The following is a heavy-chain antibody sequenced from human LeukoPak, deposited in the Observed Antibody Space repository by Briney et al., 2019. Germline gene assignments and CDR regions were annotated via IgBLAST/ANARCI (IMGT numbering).Heavy chain of an antibody. Sequence: ASVTVSCKASGYTFTSYYMHWVRQAPAQGLEWMGIINPSGGSTSYAQKFQGRVTMTRDTSTSTVYMEVSSLRSEDTAVYYCARGTANFWSGYSSHFDYRGQGTLVTVSS. CDR2: INPSGGST. J-gene: IGHJ4*02. V-gene: IGHV1-46*01. CDR3: ARGTANFWSGYSSHFDY. D-gene: IGHD3-3*01. CDR1: GYTFTSYY.